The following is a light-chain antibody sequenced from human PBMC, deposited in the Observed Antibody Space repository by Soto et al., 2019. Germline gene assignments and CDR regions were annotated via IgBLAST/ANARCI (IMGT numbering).Light chain of an antibody. V-gene: IGKV3-15*01. J-gene: IGKJ5*01. CDR1: ETISTN. Sequence: EIVLTQSPATLSVSPGERATLSCRATETISTNLAWFQRKPGQPPRLLIYGSSTRATGVPDRFSGSGSGTEFTLIISSLQSEDVALYYCQQYSNWPPAITFGQGTRVEIK. CDR3: QQYSNWPPAIT. CDR2: GSS.